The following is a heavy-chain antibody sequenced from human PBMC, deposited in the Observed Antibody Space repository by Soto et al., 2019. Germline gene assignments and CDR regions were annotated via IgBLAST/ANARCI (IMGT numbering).Heavy chain of an antibody. CDR2: IRRKANRYTT. CDR1: GLIFSDYH. J-gene: IGHJ3*01. Sequence: EVQLVESVGGSVQPGGSLRLSCAASGLIFSDYHMYWVRQAPGQGMEWVGRIRRKANRYTTQYAASVKGRFTISSDDSKHSLYLQMNGLKPESTAVYYSTMLGGGSGGSNEIVVGGQGTTFT. CDR3: TMLGGGSGGSNEIVV. D-gene: IGHD4-4*01. V-gene: IGHV3-72*01.